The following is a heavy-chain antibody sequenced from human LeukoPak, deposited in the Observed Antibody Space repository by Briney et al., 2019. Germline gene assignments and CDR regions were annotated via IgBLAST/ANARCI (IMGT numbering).Heavy chain of an antibody. CDR2: IWTDGVT. CDR3: ARDLGGYNWFTDY. J-gene: IGHJ4*02. CDR1: GGSINSGNYC. D-gene: IGHD5-24*01. V-gene: IGHV4-61*02. Sequence: SETLSLTCTVSGGSINSGNYCWSWIRQPAGKGLEWIGRIWTDGVTTYYNPSLKSRVTISVDTSKNQFSLKLSSVTAADTAVYYCARDLGGYNWFTDYWGQGTLVTVSS.